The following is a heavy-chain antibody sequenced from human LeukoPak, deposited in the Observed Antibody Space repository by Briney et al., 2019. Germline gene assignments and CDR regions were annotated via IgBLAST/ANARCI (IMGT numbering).Heavy chain of an antibody. CDR2: TSYSRTT. J-gene: IGHJ3*02. Sequence: PSETLSLTCAVSGGSITGHYWNWIRQTPGMRLEWIGYTSYSRTTIYNSYFKGRATMSIDTSKNQLYLNLTSATATDTAVYYCAKLGHSDGWYLGAFDIWGQGTTVIVSS. D-gene: IGHD6-19*01. V-gene: IGHV4-59*08. CDR1: GGSITGHY. CDR3: AKLGHSDGWYLGAFDI.